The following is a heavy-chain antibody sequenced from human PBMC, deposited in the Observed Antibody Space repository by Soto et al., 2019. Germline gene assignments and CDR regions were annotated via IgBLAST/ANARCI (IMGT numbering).Heavy chain of an antibody. J-gene: IGHJ4*02. CDR1: GYTFISYD. CDR3: ARERSGSSDY. V-gene: IGHV1-8*01. Sequence: QVQLVQSWAEVKKPGASVKVSCKASGYTFISYDINWVRQATGQGLEWMGWMNPNSGNTGYAQKFQGRVTMTRNASMGTAYLELSSLRSVGTAVYYCARERSGSSDYWGQGTGVIVSS. CDR2: MNPNSGNT. D-gene: IGHD1-26*01.